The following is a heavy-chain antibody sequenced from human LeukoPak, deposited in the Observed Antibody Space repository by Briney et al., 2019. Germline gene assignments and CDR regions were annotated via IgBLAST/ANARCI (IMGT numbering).Heavy chain of an antibody. D-gene: IGHD3-22*01. Sequence: PSQTLSLTCTVSGGSISSGGYYWSGIRQHPGKGLEWIGYIYYSGSTYYNPSLKSRVTISVDTSKNQFSLKLSSVTAADTAVYYCARAVANGSIVVDTFDYWGQGTLVTVSS. J-gene: IGHJ4*02. CDR2: IYYSGST. CDR1: GGSISSGGYY. V-gene: IGHV4-31*03. CDR3: ARAVANGSIVVDTFDY.